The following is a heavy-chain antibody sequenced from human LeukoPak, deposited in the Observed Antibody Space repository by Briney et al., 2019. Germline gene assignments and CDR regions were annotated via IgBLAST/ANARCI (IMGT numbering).Heavy chain of an antibody. CDR1: GGPIRNYY. V-gene: IGHV4-59*08. J-gene: IGHJ6*03. Sequence: SETLSLTCTVSGGPIRNYYWSWIRQPPGKGLEWIGYIYYSGSTNYNPSLKSRVTISVDTSKNQFSLKLSSVTAADTAVYYCARTAVITMVRGVIIRELYYYMDVWGKGTTVTISS. D-gene: IGHD3-10*01. CDR2: IYYSGST. CDR3: ARTAVITMVRGVIIRELYYYMDV.